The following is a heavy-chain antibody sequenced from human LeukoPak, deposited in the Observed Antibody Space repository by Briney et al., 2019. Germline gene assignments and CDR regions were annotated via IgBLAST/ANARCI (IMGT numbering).Heavy chain of an antibody. CDR1: GFTVSSNY. D-gene: IGHD4-17*01. CDR2: VSGRGGST. Sequence: PGGSLRLSCAASGFTVSSNYMHWVRQVPGKGLEWVSAVSGRGGSTYYADSVKGRFTISRDNSKNTLYLQMNSLRADDTAGYYCAKEWGVDYGLRYWGQGTLVTVSS. J-gene: IGHJ4*02. CDR3: AKEWGVDYGLRY. V-gene: IGHV3-23*01.